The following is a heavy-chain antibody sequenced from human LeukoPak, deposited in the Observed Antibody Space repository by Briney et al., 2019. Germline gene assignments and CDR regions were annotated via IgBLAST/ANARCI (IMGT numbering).Heavy chain of an antibody. V-gene: IGHV1-3*01. CDR1: GYTFTSYA. J-gene: IGHJ5*02. CDR2: ISAGNGNT. Sequence: GASVKVSCKASGYTFTSYAMHWVRQAPGQRLEWMGWISAGNGNTKYSQKFQGRVTITRDTSASTAYMELSSLRSEDTSVYYCARDGSSGWSWFDPWGQGTLVTVSS. D-gene: IGHD6-19*01. CDR3: ARDGSSGWSWFDP.